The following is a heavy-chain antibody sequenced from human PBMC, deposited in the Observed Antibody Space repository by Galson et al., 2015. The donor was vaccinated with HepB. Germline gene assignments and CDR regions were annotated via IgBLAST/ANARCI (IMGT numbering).Heavy chain of an antibody. CDR3: ARAEGDTPMDSYFYYYMDV. CDR2: ISGSGGST. Sequence: SLRLSCAASEFSFNTYAMSWVRQAPGKGLEWVSSISGSGGSTHYADSVKGRVTISRDNSKNRLFLQMNTLRVEDTAVYYCARAEGDTPMDSYFYYYMDVWGKGTPVTVSS. J-gene: IGHJ6*03. D-gene: IGHD5-18*01. CDR1: EFSFNTYA. V-gene: IGHV3-23*01.